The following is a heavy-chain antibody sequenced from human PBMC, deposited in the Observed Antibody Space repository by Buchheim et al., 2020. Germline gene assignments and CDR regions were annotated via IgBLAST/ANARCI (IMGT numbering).Heavy chain of an antibody. J-gene: IGHJ3*02. CDR3: ARGNLGAFDI. Sequence: EVQLVESGGGLGQPGGSLRLSCAASGFTCSSYDIHWVRQGTGKGLEWVSVIVPDGDTKYIGSVKGRFPISRENAKKSVYLQMNSLRAGDTAVYYCARGNLGAFDIWGQGT. D-gene: IGHD5-24*01. CDR2: IVPDGDT. V-gene: IGHV3-13*01. CDR1: GFTCSSYD.